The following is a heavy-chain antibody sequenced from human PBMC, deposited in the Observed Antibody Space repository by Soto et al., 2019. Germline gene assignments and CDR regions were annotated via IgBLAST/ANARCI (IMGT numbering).Heavy chain of an antibody. D-gene: IGHD4-17*01. V-gene: IGHV3-23*01. Sequence: GSLRLSCAASGFTFSTYAMSWVRQAPGKGLERVSAISGSGDSTYSADSVRGRFTISRDNSINTLYLQMNNLRNEDTAVYYCAHPRGYGVFDAYDIWGQGTMVTVSS. CDR2: ISGSGDST. CDR3: AHPRGYGVFDAYDI. CDR1: GFTFSTYA. J-gene: IGHJ3*02.